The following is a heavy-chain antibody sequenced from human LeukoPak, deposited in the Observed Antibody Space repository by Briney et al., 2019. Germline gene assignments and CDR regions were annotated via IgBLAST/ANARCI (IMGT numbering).Heavy chain of an antibody. J-gene: IGHJ4*02. CDR2: IRYDGSNK. CDR1: GFTFSSYG. D-gene: IGHD3-3*01. V-gene: IGHV3-30*02. CDR3: AKEKTRFLGYYFDY. Sequence: GSLRLSCAASGFTFSSYGMHWVRQAPGKGLEWVAFIRYDGSNKYYADSVKGRFTISRDNSKNTLYLQMNSLRAEDTAVYYCAKEKTRFLGYYFDYWGQGTLVTVSS.